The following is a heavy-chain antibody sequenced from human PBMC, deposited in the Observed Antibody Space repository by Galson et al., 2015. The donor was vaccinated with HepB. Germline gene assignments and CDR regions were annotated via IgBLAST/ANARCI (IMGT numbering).Heavy chain of an antibody. D-gene: IGHD3-3*01. CDR1: GFTFSSYG. CDR3: ARAGGRYYDFWSGYYDTPDYYYYYMDV. CDR2: IWYDGSNK. J-gene: IGHJ6*03. Sequence: SLRLSCAASGFTFSSYGMHWVRQAPGKGLEWVAVIWYDGSNKYYADSVKGRFTISRDNSKNTLYLQMNSLRAEDTAVYYCARAGGRYYDFWSGYYDTPDYYYYYMDVWGKGTTVTVSS. V-gene: IGHV3-33*01.